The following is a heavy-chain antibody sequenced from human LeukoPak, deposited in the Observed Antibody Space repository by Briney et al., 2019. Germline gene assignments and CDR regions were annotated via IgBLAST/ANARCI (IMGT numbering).Heavy chain of an antibody. D-gene: IGHD6-25*01. CDR2: IKRDGSEK. CDR1: GFTFSSSW. Sequence: AGGSLRLSCVASGFTFSSSWMSWVRQAPGKGLEWVANIKRDGSEKYYVDSVKGRFTISRDNGEKSLYLQMNSLRVEDTAVYYCARVRSGDYFDYWGQGTLVTVSS. J-gene: IGHJ4*02. V-gene: IGHV3-7*01. CDR3: ARVRSGDYFDY.